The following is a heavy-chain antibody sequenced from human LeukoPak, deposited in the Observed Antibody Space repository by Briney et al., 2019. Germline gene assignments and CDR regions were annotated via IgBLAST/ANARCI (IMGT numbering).Heavy chain of an antibody. J-gene: IGHJ5*02. D-gene: IGHD2-2*01. CDR2: INHSGST. CDR1: GASFSGYY. Sequence: SETLSLTCAVYGASFSGYYWSWIRQPPGKGLEWIGEINHSGSTNYNPSLKSRVTMSVDTSKNQFSLKLNSVTAADTAVYYCARVLRYQLLFPFFDPCGQGTLVTVSS. CDR3: ARVLRYQLLFPFFDP. V-gene: IGHV4-34*01.